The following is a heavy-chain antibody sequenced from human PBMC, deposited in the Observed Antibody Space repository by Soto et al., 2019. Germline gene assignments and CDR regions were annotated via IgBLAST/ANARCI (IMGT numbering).Heavy chain of an antibody. D-gene: IGHD5-12*01. Sequence: QVQLVESGGGVVQPGRSLRLSCAASGFTFSSYAMHWVRQAPGKGLEWVAVISYDGSNKYYADSVKGRFTISRDNSKNTLYLQMNSLRAEDTAVYYCARDSGYSGYLYFDYWGQGTLVTVSS. J-gene: IGHJ4*02. CDR3: ARDSGYSGYLYFDY. CDR2: ISYDGSNK. V-gene: IGHV3-30-3*01. CDR1: GFTFSSYA.